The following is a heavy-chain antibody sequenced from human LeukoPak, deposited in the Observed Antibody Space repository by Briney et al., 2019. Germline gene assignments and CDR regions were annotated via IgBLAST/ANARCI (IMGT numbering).Heavy chain of an antibody. CDR3: ARDGWLGDYKWFDP. D-gene: IGHD3-10*01. CDR1: GFTFSSYS. Sequence: GGSLRLSCAASGFTFSSYSMSWVRQAPGKGLEWVSYISSASNTIYYADSVKGRFTISRDNAKNSLYLQMNSLRAEDTAMYYCARDGWLGDYKWFDPWGQGTLVTVSS. J-gene: IGHJ5*02. V-gene: IGHV3-48*01. CDR2: ISSASNTI.